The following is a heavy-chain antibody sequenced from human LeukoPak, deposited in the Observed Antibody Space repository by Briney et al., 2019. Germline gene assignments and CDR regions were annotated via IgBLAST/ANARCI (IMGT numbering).Heavy chain of an antibody. CDR2: MNPNSGNK. V-gene: IGHV1-8*02. D-gene: IGHD3-10*01. Sequence: ASVKVSCKASGYSFTSYDINWVRQAPGQGLEWIGWMNPNSGNKGYAQKFQGRVTLTRDTSMNTAYMELSNLRSDDTAIYYCARDRFGGNWFDPWGQGTLVTVSS. J-gene: IGHJ5*02. CDR1: GYSFTSYD. CDR3: ARDRFGGNWFDP.